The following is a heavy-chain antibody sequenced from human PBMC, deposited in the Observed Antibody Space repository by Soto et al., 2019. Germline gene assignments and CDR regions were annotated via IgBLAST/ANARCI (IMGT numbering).Heavy chain of an antibody. J-gene: IGHJ6*03. CDR2: ISWNSRSI. D-gene: IGHD6-19*01. V-gene: IGHV3-9*01. CDR3: AKDRVAGTVPYYYYMDV. CDR1: GFTFDDYA. Sequence: EVQLVESGGGLVQPGRSLRLSCAASGFTFDDYAMHWVRQAPGKGLEWVSGISWNSRSIGYADSVKGRFTISRDNAKNSLYLQMNSLRAEDTALYYCAKDRVAGTVPYYYYMDVWGKGTTVTVSS.